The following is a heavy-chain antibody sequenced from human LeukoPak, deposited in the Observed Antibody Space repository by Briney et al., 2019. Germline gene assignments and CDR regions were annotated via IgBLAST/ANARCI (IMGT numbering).Heavy chain of an antibody. D-gene: IGHD2-15*01. CDR3: ARVLPLRLGGYYYGMDV. CDR2: IYYSGST. Sequence: SETLSLTCTVSGGSMSPYHWGWIRQPPGKGLEWIGYIYYSGSTNYNPSLKSRVTISVDTSKNQFSLKLSSVTAADTAVYYCARVLPLRLGGYYYGMDVWGQGTTVTVSS. J-gene: IGHJ6*02. CDR1: GGSMSPYH. V-gene: IGHV4-59*01.